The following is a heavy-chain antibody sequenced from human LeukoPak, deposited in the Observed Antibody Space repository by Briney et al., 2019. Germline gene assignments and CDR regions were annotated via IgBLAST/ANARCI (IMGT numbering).Heavy chain of an antibody. Sequence: ASVKVSCKASGYTFTNNYLHWVRQAPGQGLEWMGMIYPRDGSTSYAQNFQGRVTVTRDTSTTTVHMEPSGLRSEDTAVYYCARDQEGFDYWGQGTLVTVSS. J-gene: IGHJ4*02. V-gene: IGHV1-46*01. CDR3: ARDQEGFDY. CDR2: IYPRDGST. CDR1: GYTFTNNY.